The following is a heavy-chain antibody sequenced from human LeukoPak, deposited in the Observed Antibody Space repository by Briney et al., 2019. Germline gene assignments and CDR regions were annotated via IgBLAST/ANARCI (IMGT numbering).Heavy chain of an antibody. V-gene: IGHV3-23*01. CDR2: IGGSGGST. CDR3: AKKKRELRGFDY. D-gene: IGHD1-7*01. CDR1: GFTFSSYA. Sequence: GGSLRLSCAASGFTFSSYAMSWVRQAPGKGLEWVSVIGGSGGSTYYADSVKGRFTISRDSSKNTLYLQMSSLRAEDTAVYYCAKKKRELRGFDYWGREPWSPSPQ. J-gene: IGHJ4*02.